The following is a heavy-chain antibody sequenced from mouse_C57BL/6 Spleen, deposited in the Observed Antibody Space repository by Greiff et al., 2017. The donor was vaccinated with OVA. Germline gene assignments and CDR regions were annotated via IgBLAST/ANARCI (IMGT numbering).Heavy chain of an antibody. J-gene: IGHJ2*01. V-gene: IGHV5-17*01. CDR2: ISSGSSTI. Sequence: EVKLQESGGGLVKPGGSLKLSCAASGFTFSDYGMHWVRQAPEKGLEWVAYISSGSSTIYYADTVKGRFTISRDNAKNTLFLQMTSLRSEDTAMYYCARGGGTEYYFDYWGQGTTLTVSS. D-gene: IGHD4-1*01. CDR3: ARGGGTEYYFDY. CDR1: GFTFSDYG.